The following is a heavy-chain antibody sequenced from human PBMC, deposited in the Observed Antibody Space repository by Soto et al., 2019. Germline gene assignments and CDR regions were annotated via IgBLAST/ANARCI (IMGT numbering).Heavy chain of an antibody. CDR2: ISAYNGNT. D-gene: IGHD2-2*03. J-gene: IGHJ3*02. V-gene: IGHV1-18*01. CDR1: GYAFTSYG. Sequence: ASVKVSCKASGYAFTSYGISWVRQAPGQGLEWMGWISAYNGNTNYAQKLQGRVTMTTDTSTSTAYMELRSLRSDDTAVYYCGRDRSLGIVVVPAPDAFDIWGQGTMVTVSS. CDR3: GRDRSLGIVVVPAPDAFDI.